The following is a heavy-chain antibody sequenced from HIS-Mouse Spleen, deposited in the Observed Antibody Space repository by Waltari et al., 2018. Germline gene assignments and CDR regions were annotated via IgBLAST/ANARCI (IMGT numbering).Heavy chain of an antibody. Sequence: EVQLLESGGGLVQPGGSLRLSCAASGFTFSSYARRWVRPAPGKGLVWVAGISGSGVSTYYADSVKGRFTISRDNSKNTLYLQMNSLRAEDTAVYYCAKEAHRDYWGQGTLVTVSS. CDR3: AKEAHRDY. V-gene: IGHV3-23*01. CDR1: GFTFSSYA. CDR2: ISGSGVST. J-gene: IGHJ4*02.